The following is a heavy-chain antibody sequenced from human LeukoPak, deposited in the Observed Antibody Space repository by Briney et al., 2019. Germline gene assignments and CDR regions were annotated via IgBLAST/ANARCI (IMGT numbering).Heavy chain of an antibody. CDR2: ISGSGGST. CDR3: AKGLYSSSLNWDAFDI. V-gene: IGHV3-23*01. CDR1: GFTFSSYG. J-gene: IGHJ3*02. D-gene: IGHD6-13*01. Sequence: GGTLRLSCAASGFTFSSYGMSWVRQAPGKGLEWVSAISGSGGSTYYADSVKGRFTISRDNPKNTLYLQMNSLRAEDTAVYYCAKGLYSSSLNWDAFDIWGQGTMVTVSS.